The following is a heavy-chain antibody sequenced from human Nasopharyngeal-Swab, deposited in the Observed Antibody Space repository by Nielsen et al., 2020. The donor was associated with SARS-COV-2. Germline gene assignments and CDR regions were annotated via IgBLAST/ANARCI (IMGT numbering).Heavy chain of an antibody. D-gene: IGHD1-14*01. V-gene: IGHV3-9*01. CDR3: AKDLKRQGGPLIFYYYYGMDV. CDR2: ISWNSGSI. Sequence: GGSLRLSCAASGFTFDDYAMHWVRQAPGKGLEWVSGISWNSGSIGYADSVKGRFTISRDNAKNSLYLQMNSLRAEDTALYYCAKDLKRQGGPLIFYYYYGMDVWGQGTTVTVSS. CDR1: GFTFDDYA. J-gene: IGHJ6*02.